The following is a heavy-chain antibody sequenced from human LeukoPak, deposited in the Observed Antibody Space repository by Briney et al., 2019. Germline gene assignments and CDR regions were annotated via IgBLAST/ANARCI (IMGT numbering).Heavy chain of an antibody. D-gene: IGHD2-2*02. V-gene: IGHV1-69*13. CDR3: ASWAGRNFVVVPAAIGYDAFDI. Sequence: SVKVSCKASGGTFSSYAISWVRQAPGQGLEWMGGIIPIFGTANYAQKFQGRVTITADESTSTAYMELSSLRSEDTAVYYCASWAGRNFVVVPAAIGYDAFDIWGQGTMVTVSS. CDR2: IIPIFGTA. J-gene: IGHJ3*02. CDR1: GGTFSSYA.